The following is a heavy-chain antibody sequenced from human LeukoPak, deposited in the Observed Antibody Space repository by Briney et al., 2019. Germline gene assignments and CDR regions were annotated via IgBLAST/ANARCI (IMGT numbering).Heavy chain of an antibody. CDR1: GFTFSSYG. J-gene: IGHJ4*02. CDR2: IRYDGSNK. V-gene: IGHV3-30*02. Sequence: QSGGSLRLSCAASGFTFSSYGMHWVRQAPGKGLEWVAFIRYDGSNKYYADSVKGRFTISRDNSKNTLYLQMNSLRAEDTAVYYCAKGSSSSRPYYFDYWGQGTLVTVSS. CDR3: AKGSSSSRPYYFDY. D-gene: IGHD2-2*01.